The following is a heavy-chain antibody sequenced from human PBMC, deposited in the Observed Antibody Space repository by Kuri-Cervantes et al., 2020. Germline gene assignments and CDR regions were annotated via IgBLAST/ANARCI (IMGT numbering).Heavy chain of an antibody. D-gene: IGHD2-2*01. CDR3: ARYPDQFNYMDV. V-gene: IGHV3-7*01. CDR1: GFTFSTYW. Sequence: GESLKISCAASGFTFSTYWMTWVRQAPGKGLEWVANIKQDGSAQNYVDSVKGRFTISRDNGKNSLYLQMNSLRVEDTALYYCARYPDQFNYMDVWGKGTTVTVSS. J-gene: IGHJ6*03. CDR2: IKQDGSAQ.